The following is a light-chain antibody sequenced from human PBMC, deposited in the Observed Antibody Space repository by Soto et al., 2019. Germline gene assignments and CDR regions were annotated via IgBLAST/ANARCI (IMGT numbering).Light chain of an antibody. CDR1: QSVSSN. Sequence: EIVLAQSPGTLSLSPVERATLSCRASQSVSSNSAWYQQKPGQAPRLLIYGASTRATGIPARFSGSGSGTDFPLTIRSLQPDDFATYYCQQYDTDWTFGQGTKVDIK. CDR3: QQYDTDWT. V-gene: IGKV3-15*01. CDR2: GAS. J-gene: IGKJ1*01.